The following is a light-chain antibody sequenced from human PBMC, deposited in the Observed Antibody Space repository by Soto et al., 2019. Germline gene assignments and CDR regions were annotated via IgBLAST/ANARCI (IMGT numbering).Light chain of an antibody. CDR1: QRPSNSH. J-gene: IGKJ5*01. V-gene: IGKV3-20*01. CDR2: DTS. CDR3: QQYGTSEII. Sequence: EIVLTQSPGTLSLSPGERATLSCRASQRPSNSHVAWYLLKPGQAPRLLIFDTSSRATGIPDRFSGSVSGTDFTLTISRLEPEDFAVFYCQQYGTSEIIFGQGTRLEN.